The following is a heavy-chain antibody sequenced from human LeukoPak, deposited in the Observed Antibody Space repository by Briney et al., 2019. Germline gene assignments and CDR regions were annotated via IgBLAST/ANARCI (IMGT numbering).Heavy chain of an antibody. Sequence: PSETLSLTCTVSGGSITSNIYYWGWIRQPPGKGLEWIGSMYYGEGIYANPSLKSRLTISVDTSKNQLSLKLSSVTAADTAVYYCAAYPGRDYYYYMDVWGKGTTVSVSS. V-gene: IGHV4-39*07. CDR1: GGSITSNIYY. CDR2: MYYGEGI. J-gene: IGHJ6*03. D-gene: IGHD1-26*01. CDR3: AAYPGRDYYYYMDV.